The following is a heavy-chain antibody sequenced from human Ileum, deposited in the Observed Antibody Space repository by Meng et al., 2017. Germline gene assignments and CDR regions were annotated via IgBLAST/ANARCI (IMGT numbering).Heavy chain of an antibody. D-gene: IGHD5-18*01. CDR2: IYYAGSS. V-gene: IGHV4-30-4*01. CDR1: NGSLTNVNNY. Sequence: QVQLQESGPGLVNPSQTLSLTCSVSNGSLTNVNNYWNWIRQAPGQALEHIGYIYYAGSSYATPSLKSRVTMSIDTSTNQFSLRLDSVTAADTAVYYCAREFYVDTAMVIDSWGPGALVTVSS. J-gene: IGHJ4*02. CDR3: AREFYVDTAMVIDS.